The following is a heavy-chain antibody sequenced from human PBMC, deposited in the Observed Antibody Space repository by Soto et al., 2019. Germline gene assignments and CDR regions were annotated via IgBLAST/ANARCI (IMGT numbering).Heavy chain of an antibody. D-gene: IGHD3-16*01. CDR1: GFTVSTKY. V-gene: IGHV3-66*01. J-gene: IGHJ4*02. CDR2: IYSGGST. CDR3: AREPWAADY. Sequence: EVQLVEPGGGLVQPGGSLRLSCAASGFTVSTKYMSWFRQAPGKGLEWVSVIYSGGSTFYTDSVRGRFTIARDNSNNTVNLHINSLRAEDAAVFYCAREPWAADYWGQGTLVTVSS.